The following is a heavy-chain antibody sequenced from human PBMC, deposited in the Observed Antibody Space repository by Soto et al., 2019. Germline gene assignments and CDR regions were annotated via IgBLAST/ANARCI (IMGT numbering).Heavy chain of an antibody. Sequence: PSETLSLTCVISGDSVSSNSAAWNWIRQSPSRGLEWLGRTYYRSKWYNDYAVSVKSRITINPDTSKNQFSLQLNSVTPEDTAVYYCARISVTIPARPTSYGMDVWGQGTTVTRLL. CDR2: TYYRSKWYN. CDR1: GDSVSSNSAA. J-gene: IGHJ6*02. CDR3: ARISVTIPARPTSYGMDV. V-gene: IGHV6-1*01. D-gene: IGHD6-6*01.